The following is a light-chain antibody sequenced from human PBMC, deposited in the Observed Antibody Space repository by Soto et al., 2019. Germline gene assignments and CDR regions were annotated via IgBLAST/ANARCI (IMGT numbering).Light chain of an antibody. V-gene: IGLV2-8*01. Sequence: QSALTQPPSASGSPGQSVTISCTGASSDVGGYSYVSWYQQHPGKAPKLMIYEVNTRPSGVPDRFSGSKSGNTASLTVSGLKAEDEADYYCSSYTGSNNVVFGGGTKLTVL. J-gene: IGLJ2*01. CDR1: SSDVGGYSY. CDR2: EVN. CDR3: SSYTGSNNVV.